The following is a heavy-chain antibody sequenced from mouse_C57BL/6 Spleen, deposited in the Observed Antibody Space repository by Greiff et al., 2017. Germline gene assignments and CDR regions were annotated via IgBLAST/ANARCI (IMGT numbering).Heavy chain of an antibody. CDR2: ISYDGSN. CDR3: ARDRGITTVVATGHWSFDV. Sequence: EVQLQQSGPGLVKPSQSLSLTCSVTGYSITSGYYWNWIRQFPGNKLEWMGYISYDGSNNYNPSLKNRISITRDTSKNQFFLKLDSVTTEDTATYYCARDRGITTVVATGHWSFDVWGTGTTVTVSS. J-gene: IGHJ1*03. V-gene: IGHV3-6*01. CDR1: GYSITSGYY. D-gene: IGHD1-1*01.